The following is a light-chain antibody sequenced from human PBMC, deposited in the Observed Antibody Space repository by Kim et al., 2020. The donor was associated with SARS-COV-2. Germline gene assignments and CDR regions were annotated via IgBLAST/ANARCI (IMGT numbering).Light chain of an antibody. CDR2: GAS. CDR3: QQYNNWPRT. V-gene: IGKV3-15*01. CDR1: QSVSSN. Sequence: EIVMTQSPATLSVSPVERATLSCRASQSVSSNLAWYQQKHGQAPRLLIYGASTRATGIPARFSGSGSGTEFTLTISSLQSEDFAVYYCQQYNNWPRTFGQGTKVDIK. J-gene: IGKJ1*01.